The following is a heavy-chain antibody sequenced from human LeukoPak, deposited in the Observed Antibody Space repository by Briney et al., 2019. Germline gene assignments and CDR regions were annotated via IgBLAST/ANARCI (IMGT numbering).Heavy chain of an antibody. V-gene: IGHV3-23*01. CDR3: AKDLLPTEVYYFDY. D-gene: IGHD2-21*01. Sequence: GGSLRLSCAASGFTFSSYAMSWVRQAPGKGLEWVSAISGSGGRTYYADSVKGRFTISRDNSKNTLYLQMNSLRAEDTAVYYCAKDLLPTEVYYFDYWGQGTLVTVSS. CDR2: ISGSGGRT. CDR1: GFTFSSYA. J-gene: IGHJ4*02.